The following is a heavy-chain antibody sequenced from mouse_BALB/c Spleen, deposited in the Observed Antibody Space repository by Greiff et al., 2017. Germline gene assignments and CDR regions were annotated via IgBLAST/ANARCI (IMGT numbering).Heavy chain of an antibody. Sequence: QVQLQQSGAELVKPGASVKLSCKASGYTFTSYYMYWVKQRPGQGLEWIGEINPSNGGTNFNEKFKSKATLTVDKSSSTAYMQLSSLTSEDSAVYYCTRNYRYDGFAYWGQGTLVTVSA. D-gene: IGHD2-14*01. CDR3: TRNYRYDGFAY. CDR1: GYTFTSYY. V-gene: IGHV1S81*02. CDR2: INPSNGGT. J-gene: IGHJ3*01.